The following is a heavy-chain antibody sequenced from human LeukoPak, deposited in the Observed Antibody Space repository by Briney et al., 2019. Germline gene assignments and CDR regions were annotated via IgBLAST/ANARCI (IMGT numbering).Heavy chain of an antibody. CDR1: GFTFSSDV. Sequence: PGGSLRLSCAASGFTFSSDVMHWVRQAPGKGLEWVAFIRYDGSNKYYADSVKGRFTISRDNSKNTLYLQMNSLRAEDTAVYYCAKAGTYCSSTSSSFDYWRPGTLVTVSS. J-gene: IGHJ4*02. V-gene: IGHV3-30*02. D-gene: IGHD2-2*01. CDR2: IRYDGSNK. CDR3: AKAGTYCSSTSSSFDY.